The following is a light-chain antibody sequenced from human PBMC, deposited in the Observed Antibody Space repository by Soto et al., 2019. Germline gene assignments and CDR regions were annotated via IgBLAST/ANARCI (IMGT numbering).Light chain of an antibody. V-gene: IGLV3-1*01. Sequence: SYELTQPPSVSVSPGQTASITCSGDKLGDKYASWYQQKPGQSPVLVIYQDGKRPSGIPERFSGSNSGNTATLTISGTQAMDEADYYCQAWDSSTVVFGGGTKLTVL. J-gene: IGLJ2*01. CDR1: KLGDKY. CDR3: QAWDSSTVV. CDR2: QDG.